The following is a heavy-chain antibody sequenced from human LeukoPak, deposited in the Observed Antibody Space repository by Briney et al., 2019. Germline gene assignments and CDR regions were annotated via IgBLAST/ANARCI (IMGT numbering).Heavy chain of an antibody. CDR3: ARDEGNTGWYTFDY. Sequence: QTLSLTCAISGDSVSSKNGAWNWIRQSPSRGLEWLGRTYYRSKWYYDYAESMKGRVTINPGTSKNQFSLQLNSVTPEDTAVYYCARDEGNTGWYTFDYWGQGSLVTVTS. V-gene: IGHV6-1*01. D-gene: IGHD6-19*01. CDR2: TYYRSKWYY. J-gene: IGHJ4*02. CDR1: GDSVSSKNGA.